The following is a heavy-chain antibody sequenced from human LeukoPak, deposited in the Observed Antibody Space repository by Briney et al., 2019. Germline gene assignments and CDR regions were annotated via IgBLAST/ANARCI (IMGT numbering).Heavy chain of an antibody. D-gene: IGHD1-26*01. CDR2: INPGGDFT. J-gene: IGHJ4*02. CDR3: ARDIYQRHLGAASFDY. CDR1: GYSFTIYY. V-gene: IGHV1-46*01. Sequence: ASVKVSCKASGYSFTIYYIHWVRQAPGQGLEWMGIINPGGDFTDYAQKFQGRLTMTRDTSTSTVYMELSSLTSEDTAVYFCARDIYQRHLGAASFDYWGQGTLVTVSS.